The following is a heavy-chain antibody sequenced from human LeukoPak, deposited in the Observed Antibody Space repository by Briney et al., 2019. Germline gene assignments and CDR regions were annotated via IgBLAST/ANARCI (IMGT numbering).Heavy chain of an antibody. J-gene: IGHJ4*02. CDR3: VRQSEGLDY. CDR2: IEENESNK. V-gene: IGHV3-30-3*01. CDR1: GFTFNTYT. Sequence: GGSLRLSCAASGFTFNTYTMHWVRQAPGKGLEWVAVIEENESNKYYADSVSGRFTISRDNSKNTLYLQMSSLTAEDTAVYFCVRQSEGLDYWGQGTLVTVSS. D-gene: IGHD5/OR15-5a*01.